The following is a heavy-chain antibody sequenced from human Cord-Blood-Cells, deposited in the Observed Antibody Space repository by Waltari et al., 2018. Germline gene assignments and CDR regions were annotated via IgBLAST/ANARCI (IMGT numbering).Heavy chain of an antibody. D-gene: IGHD6-6*01. Sequence: LQMPESGPGLVKPSETLSLTCTVSGGSISRGRHYWGGIRQPPGTGLGGIGCIYYSGSAYYNPSLKSLVTISVDTSKNQFSRKLSSGPAADTAVYYCARLEYSSYFYYWGQGTLVTVSS. CDR1: GGSISRGRHY. CDR2: IYYSGSA. CDR3: ARLEYSSYFYY. V-gene: IGHV4-39*01. J-gene: IGHJ4*02.